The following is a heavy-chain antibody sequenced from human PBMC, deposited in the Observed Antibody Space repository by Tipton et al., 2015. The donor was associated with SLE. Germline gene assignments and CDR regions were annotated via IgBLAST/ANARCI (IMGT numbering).Heavy chain of an antibody. J-gene: IGHJ4*02. Sequence: QSGAEVKKPGESLKISCKGSGYSFTSYWIGWVRQMPGKGLEWMGIIYPGDSDTRYSPSFQGQVTISAGKSISTAYLQWSSLKASDTAMYYCARGGYDFWSAKDRYYFDYWGQGTLVTVSS. CDR2: IYPGDSDT. CDR1: GYSFTSYW. D-gene: IGHD3-3*01. V-gene: IGHV5-51*03. CDR3: ARGGYDFWSAKDRYYFDY.